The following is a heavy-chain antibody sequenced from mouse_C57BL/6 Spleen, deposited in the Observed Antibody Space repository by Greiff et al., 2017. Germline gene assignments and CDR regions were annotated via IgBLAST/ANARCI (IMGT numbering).Heavy chain of an antibody. CDR2: INPSSGYT. J-gene: IGHJ4*01. V-gene: IGHV1-7*01. CDR3: ARSNYGSSYAMDY. D-gene: IGHD1-1*01. Sequence: QVQLQPSGAELAKPGASVKLSCKASGYTFTSYWLHWVKQRPGQGLEWIGYINPSSGYTKYNQKFKDKAKLTADKSSSTAYMQLSSLTYEDSAVYYCARSNYGSSYAMDYWGQGTSVTVSS. CDR1: GYTFTSYW.